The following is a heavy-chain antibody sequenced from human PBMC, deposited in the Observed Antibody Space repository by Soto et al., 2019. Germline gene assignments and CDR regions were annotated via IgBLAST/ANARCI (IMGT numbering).Heavy chain of an antibody. CDR3: AGDRYGDYTAFDI. CDR2: IYYSGST. Sequence: QVQLQGSGPGLVKPSQTLSLTCTVSGGSISSGGYYWSWIRQHPGKGLEWIGYIYYSGSTYYNPSLKSRVTISVDTSKNQFSLKLSSVTAADTAVYYCAGDRYGDYTAFDIWGQGTMVTVSS. V-gene: IGHV4-31*03. D-gene: IGHD4-17*01. J-gene: IGHJ3*02. CDR1: GGSISSGGYY.